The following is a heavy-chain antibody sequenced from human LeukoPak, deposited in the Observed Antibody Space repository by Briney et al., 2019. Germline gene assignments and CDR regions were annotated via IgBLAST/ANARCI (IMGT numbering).Heavy chain of an antibody. D-gene: IGHD2-2*01. Sequence: PSQTLSLTCAISGDSASSYSAAWSWIRQSPSRGLEWLGRTYYRSTWYNDYAVSVRGRITVNPDTSKNQFSLHLNSVTPEDTAVYYCARRLTQYDCFDPWGQGILVTVSS. V-gene: IGHV6-1*01. J-gene: IGHJ5*02. CDR2: TYYRSTWYN. CDR3: ARRLTQYDCFDP. CDR1: GDSASSYSAA.